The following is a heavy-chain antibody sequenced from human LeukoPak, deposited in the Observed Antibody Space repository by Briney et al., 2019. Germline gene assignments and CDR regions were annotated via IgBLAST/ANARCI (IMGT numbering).Heavy chain of an antibody. CDR3: ASGPRGYFDY. CDR2: INHSGST. Sequence: SETLSLTCAVYGGSFSGYYWSWIRQPPGKGLEWIGEINHSGSTNYNPSLKSRVTISVDTSKNQFSLKLSSVTAADTAVYYCASGPRGYFDYWGQGTLVTVSS. CDR1: GGSFSGYY. D-gene: IGHD3-16*01. J-gene: IGHJ4*02. V-gene: IGHV4-34*01.